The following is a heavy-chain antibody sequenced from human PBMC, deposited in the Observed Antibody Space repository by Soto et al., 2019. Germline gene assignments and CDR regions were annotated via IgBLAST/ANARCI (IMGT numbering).Heavy chain of an antibody. J-gene: IGHJ6*02. Sequence: PSVKVSCKASGGTFSSYAISWVRQAPGQGLEWMGGIIPIFGTASYAQKFQGRVTITADESTSTAYMELSSLRSEDTAVYYCAPGGYSYGWNYYYYGMDVWGQGTTVTVSS. D-gene: IGHD5-18*01. CDR2: IIPIFGTA. V-gene: IGHV1-69*13. CDR1: GGTFSSYA. CDR3: APGGYSYGWNYYYYGMDV.